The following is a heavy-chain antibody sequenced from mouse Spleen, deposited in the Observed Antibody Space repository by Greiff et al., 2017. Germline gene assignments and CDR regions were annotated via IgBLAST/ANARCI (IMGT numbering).Heavy chain of an antibody. V-gene: IGHV1-54*01. CDR1: GYAFTNYL. CDR3: ARGEVRRNYAMDY. CDR2: INPGSGGT. Sequence: VQLQQPGAELVRPGTSVKVSCKASGYAFTNYLIEWVKQRPGQGLEWIGVINPGSGGTNYNEKFKGKATLTADKSSSTAYMQLSSLTSEDSAVYFCARGEVRRNYAMDYWGQGTSVTVSS. J-gene: IGHJ4*01. D-gene: IGHD2-14*01.